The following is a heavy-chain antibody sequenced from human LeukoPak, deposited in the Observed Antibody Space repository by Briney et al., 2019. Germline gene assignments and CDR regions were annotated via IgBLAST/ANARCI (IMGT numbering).Heavy chain of an antibody. V-gene: IGHV3-48*03. Sequence: QPGGSLRLSCAASGFTFSSYEMNWVRQAPGKGLEWVSYISSSGSTIYYADSVKGRFTISRDNAKNSLYLQMNSLRAEDTAVYYCARGSPSYGGTVFDYWDQGTLVTVSS. CDR1: GFTFSSYE. CDR3: ARGSPSYGGTVFDY. CDR2: ISSSGSTI. J-gene: IGHJ4*02. D-gene: IGHD4-23*01.